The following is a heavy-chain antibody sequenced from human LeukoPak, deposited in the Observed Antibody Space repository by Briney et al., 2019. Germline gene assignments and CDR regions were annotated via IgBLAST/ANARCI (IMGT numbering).Heavy chain of an antibody. J-gene: IGHJ6*03. V-gene: IGHV3-30*02. D-gene: IGHD2-15*01. Sequence: PGGSLRLSCAASGFTFSSYGMHWVRQAPGKGLEWVAFIRYDGSNKYYADSVKGRFTISRDNSKNTLYLQMNSLRAEDTAVYYCAKAEINCSGGSCYFGIVYYYYYYMDVWGKGTTVTISS. CDR1: GFTFSSYG. CDR2: IRYDGSNK. CDR3: AKAEINCSGGSCYFGIVYYYYYYMDV.